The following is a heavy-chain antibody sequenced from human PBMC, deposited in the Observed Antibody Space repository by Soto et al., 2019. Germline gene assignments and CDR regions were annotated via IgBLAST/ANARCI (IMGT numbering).Heavy chain of an antibody. D-gene: IGHD2-15*01. V-gene: IGHV4-39*01. CDR3: ASEVSSTDGMDV. CDR1: GDSSVSSSSYY. Sequence: SETLSLTCTVSGDSSVSSSSYYWGWIRQPPGKGLEWIGSIYYTGNTFYSPSFRSRLTISVDTSKSQFSLKLRSVAAADTATYYCASEVSSTDGMDVWGQGTTVTVSS. CDR2: IYYTGNT. J-gene: IGHJ6*02.